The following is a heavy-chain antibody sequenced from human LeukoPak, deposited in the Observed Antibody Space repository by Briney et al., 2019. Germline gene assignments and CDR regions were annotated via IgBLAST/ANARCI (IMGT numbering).Heavy chain of an antibody. V-gene: IGHV3-66*01. CDR1: GFTVSSNY. CDR3: AREHYDILTGPAYYFDY. CDR2: IYSGGST. D-gene: IGHD3-9*01. J-gene: IGHJ4*02. Sequence: GGSLRLSCAASGFTVSSNYMSWVRQAPGKGLEWVSVIYSGGSTYYADSVKGRFTISRDNSKNTLYLQVNSLRAEDTAVYYCAREHYDILTGPAYYFDYWGQGTLVTVSS.